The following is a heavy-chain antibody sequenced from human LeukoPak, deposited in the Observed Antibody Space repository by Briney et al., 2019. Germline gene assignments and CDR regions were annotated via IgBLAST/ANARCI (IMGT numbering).Heavy chain of an antibody. V-gene: IGHV4-30-4*08. CDR2: IYYSGST. CDR3: ARAKRGITIFGVVIDNFDY. J-gene: IGHJ4*02. Sequence: SQTLSLTCTVSGGSISSGDYYWSWIRQPPGKGLEWIGYIYYSGSTYYNPSLKSRVTISVDTSKNQFSLKLSSVTAADTAVYYCARAKRGITIFGVVIDNFDYWGQGTLVTVSS. CDR1: GGSISSGDYY. D-gene: IGHD3-3*01.